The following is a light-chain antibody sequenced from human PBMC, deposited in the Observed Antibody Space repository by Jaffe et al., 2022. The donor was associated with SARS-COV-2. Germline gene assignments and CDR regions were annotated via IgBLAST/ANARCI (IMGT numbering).Light chain of an antibody. CDR1: QSISSW. V-gene: IGKV1-5*03. CDR3: QQYNSFPYT. J-gene: IGKJ2*01. CDR2: KAS. Sequence: DIQMTQSPSTLSASVGDRVTITCRASQSISSWLAWYQQKPGKAPNLLIYKASSLETGVPSRFSGSASGTEFTLTISSLQPDDSATYYCQQYNSFPYTFGEGTTLEIK.